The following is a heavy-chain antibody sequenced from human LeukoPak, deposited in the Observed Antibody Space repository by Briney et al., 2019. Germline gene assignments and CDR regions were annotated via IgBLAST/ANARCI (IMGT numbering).Heavy chain of an antibody. J-gene: IGHJ4*02. D-gene: IGHD3-10*01. CDR2: ISYDGSNK. Sequence: GSLRLSCAASGFTFSSYGMHWVRQAPGKGLEWVAVISYDGSNKYYADSVKGRFTISRDSSKKALYLQMNSLRADDTAVYYCAKVPHLYYGSGSYQLDYWGQGTLVTVSS. CDR1: GFTFSSYG. CDR3: AKVPHLYYGSGSYQLDY. V-gene: IGHV3-30*18.